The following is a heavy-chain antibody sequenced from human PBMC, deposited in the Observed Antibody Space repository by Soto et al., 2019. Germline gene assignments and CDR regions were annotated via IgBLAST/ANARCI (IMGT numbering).Heavy chain of an antibody. Sequence: SETLSLTCAVYGGSFSGYYWSWIRQPPGKGLEWIGEINHSGSTNYNPSLKSRVTISVDTSKNQFSLKLSSVTAADTAVYYCARVVVVITYNWFDPWGQGTLVTVSS. V-gene: IGHV4-34*01. CDR2: INHSGST. J-gene: IGHJ5*02. D-gene: IGHD3-22*01. CDR1: GGSFSGYY. CDR3: ARVVVVITYNWFDP.